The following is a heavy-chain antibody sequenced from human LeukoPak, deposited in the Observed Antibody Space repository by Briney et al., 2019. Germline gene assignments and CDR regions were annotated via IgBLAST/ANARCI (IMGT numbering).Heavy chain of an antibody. CDR1: GYTFTGYY. V-gene: IGHV1-2*02. CDR2: INPNSGGT. D-gene: IGHD4-17*01. J-gene: IGHJ6*03. Sequence: ASVKVSCKASGYTFTGYYMHWVRQAPGQGLEWMGWINPNSGGTNYAQKFQGRVTMTRDTSISTAYMELSRLRSDDTAVYYCARDGTVTTDYYYYYMDVWGKGTTVTISS. CDR3: ARDGTVTTDYYYYYMDV.